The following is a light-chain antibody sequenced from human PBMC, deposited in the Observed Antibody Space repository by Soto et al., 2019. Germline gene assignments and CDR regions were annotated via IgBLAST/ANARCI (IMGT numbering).Light chain of an antibody. V-gene: IGKV3-20*01. CDR1: QSVNSNC. J-gene: IGKJ1*01. Sequence: EIVLTQSAGTLPLSPGEGATLSCRASQSVNSNCLAWYQQKPGQAPRLLIYSASSRATGIPDRFSGSGSGTDFTLTVSRLEPEDFAVYYCQQYGSSPQTFGQGTKVEIK. CDR2: SAS. CDR3: QQYGSSPQT.